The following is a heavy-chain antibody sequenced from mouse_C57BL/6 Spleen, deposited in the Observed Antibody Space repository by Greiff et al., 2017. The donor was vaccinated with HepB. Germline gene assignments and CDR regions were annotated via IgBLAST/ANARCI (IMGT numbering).Heavy chain of an antibody. V-gene: IGHV5-6*01. CDR1: GFTFSSYG. CDR2: ISSGGSYT. CDR3: ARKSPITTVVATDYFDY. J-gene: IGHJ2*01. D-gene: IGHD1-1*01. Sequence: EVNLVESGGDLVKPGGSLKLSCAASGFTFSSYGMSWVRQTPDKRLEWVATISSGGSYTYYPDSVKGRFTISRDNAKNTLYLQMSSLKSEDTAMHYCARKSPITTVVATDYFDYWGQGTTLTVSS.